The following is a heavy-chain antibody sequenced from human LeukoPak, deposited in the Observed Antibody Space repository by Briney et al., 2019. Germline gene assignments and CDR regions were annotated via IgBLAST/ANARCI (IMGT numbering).Heavy chain of an antibody. CDR1: GGTFSSYA. J-gene: IGHJ6*03. Sequence: GSSVKVSCKTSGGTFSSYAISWVRQAPGQGLEWMGGIIPIFGTANYAQKFQGRVTITADKSTSTAYMELSSLRPGDTAVYYCASHCSGGSCYWSRYYYYYYYYMDVWGKGTTVTVSS. CDR3: ASHCSGGSCYWSRYYYYYYYYMDV. V-gene: IGHV1-69*06. CDR2: IIPIFGTA. D-gene: IGHD2-15*01.